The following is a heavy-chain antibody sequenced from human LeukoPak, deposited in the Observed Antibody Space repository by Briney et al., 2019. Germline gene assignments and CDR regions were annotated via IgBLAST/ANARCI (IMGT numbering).Heavy chain of an antibody. J-gene: IGHJ4*02. CDR1: GGTFSSYA. D-gene: IGHD3-22*01. V-gene: IGHV1-69*13. Sequence: ASVKVSCKASGGTFSSYAISWVRQAPGQGLEWMGGIIPIFGTANYAQKFQGGVTITADESTSTAYMELSSLRSEDTAVYYCARDRTTNYYDSSGYNDYWGQGTLVTVSS. CDR2: IIPIFGTA. CDR3: ARDRTTNYYDSSGYNDY.